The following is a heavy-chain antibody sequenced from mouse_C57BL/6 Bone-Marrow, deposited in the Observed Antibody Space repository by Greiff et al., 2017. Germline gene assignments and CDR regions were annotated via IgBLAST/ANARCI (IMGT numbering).Heavy chain of an antibody. CDR3: ARPHYYGSSYGY. CDR2: ISSGGSYT. D-gene: IGHD1-1*01. CDR1: GFTFSSYG. V-gene: IGHV5-6*01. J-gene: IGHJ2*01. Sequence: VQLQQSGGDLVKPGGSLKLSCAASGFTFSSYGMSWVRQTPDKRLEWVATISSGGSYTYYPDSVKGRFTISRDNAKNTLYLQMSSLKSEDTAMYYCARPHYYGSSYGYWGQGTTLTVSS.